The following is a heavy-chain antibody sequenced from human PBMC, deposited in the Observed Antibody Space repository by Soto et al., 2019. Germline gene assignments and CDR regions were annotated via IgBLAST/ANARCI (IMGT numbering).Heavy chain of an antibody. CDR1: GGTFSSYA. Sequence: GASVKVSCKASGGTFSSYAISWVRQAPGQGLEWMGGIIPLFGTANYAQKLQGRVTITADTSTSTAYMELSSLRSEDTAVYYCARESRGYDCWSRYLDSFDIWVQGIMVTVSS. J-gene: IGHJ3*02. D-gene: IGHD3-3*01. CDR2: IIPLFGTA. CDR3: ARESRGYDCWSRYLDSFDI. V-gene: IGHV1-69*06.